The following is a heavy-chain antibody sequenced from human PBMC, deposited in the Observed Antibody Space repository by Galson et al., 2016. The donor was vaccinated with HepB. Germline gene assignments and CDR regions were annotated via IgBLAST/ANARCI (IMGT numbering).Heavy chain of an antibody. J-gene: IGHJ6*02. CDR1: GFTVSSNY. CDR2: IGGSGGSI. V-gene: IGHV3-23*01. D-gene: IGHD1-14*01. Sequence: SLRLSCAASGFTVSSNYMSWVRQAPGKGLEWVSGIGGSGGSINYADSVKGRFTISRDNPKNTLYLQMNSLRAEDTAVYYCAKGPTGYYYYGMDVWGQGTTVTVSS. CDR3: AKGPTGYYYYGMDV.